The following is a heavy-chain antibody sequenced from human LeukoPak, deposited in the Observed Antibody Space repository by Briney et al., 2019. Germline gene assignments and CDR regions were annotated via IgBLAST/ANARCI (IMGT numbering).Heavy chain of an antibody. V-gene: IGHV3-11*06. CDR3: TRVGSSGSVDY. CDR1: GFTFSVYY. J-gene: IGHJ4*02. D-gene: IGHD1-1*01. Sequence: GGSLRLSCAASGFTFSVYYMSWIRQAPGKGLEWVSYISSRTSDTNYVDSVKGRFTISRDNAKNSLYLHMNSLRAEDTAVYYCTRVGSSGSVDYWGQGTLVTVSS. CDR2: ISSRTSDT.